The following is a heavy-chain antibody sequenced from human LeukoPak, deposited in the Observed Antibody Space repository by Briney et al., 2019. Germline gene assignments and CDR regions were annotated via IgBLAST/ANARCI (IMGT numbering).Heavy chain of an antibody. J-gene: IGHJ5*02. Sequence: GGSLRLSCAASGFTFSSYWMHWVRQAPRKGLVWVSRINGDGSSTTYADSVKGRFTISRDTANNTLYLQMNSLRAEDTAVYFCAREHWNDGLNWFDPWGQGTLVTVSS. V-gene: IGHV3-74*01. CDR3: AREHWNDGLNWFDP. CDR1: GFTFSSYW. CDR2: INGDGSST. D-gene: IGHD1-1*01.